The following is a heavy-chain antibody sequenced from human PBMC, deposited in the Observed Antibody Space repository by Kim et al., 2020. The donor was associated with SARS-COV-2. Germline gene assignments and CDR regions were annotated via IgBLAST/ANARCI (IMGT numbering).Heavy chain of an antibody. Sequence: SETLSLTCTVSGGSMSSYYWSWIRQPPGKRLEWSGYIYYTGTTNYNPSLKSRVTMSVDTSKNQFSLRLSSVTAADTAVYYCARLHYGSGRVQVEYWGQGTLVTVSS. CDR3: ARLHYGSGRVQVEY. V-gene: IGHV4-59*08. J-gene: IGHJ4*02. CDR1: GGSMSSYY. D-gene: IGHD3-10*01. CDR2: IYYTGTT.